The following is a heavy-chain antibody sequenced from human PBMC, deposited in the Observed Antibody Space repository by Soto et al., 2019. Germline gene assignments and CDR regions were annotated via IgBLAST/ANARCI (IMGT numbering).Heavy chain of an antibody. Sequence: GESLKLSCKCSGYSFTSYWISWVRQMPGKGLEWMGRIDPSDSYTNYSPSFQGHVTISADKSISTAYLQWSSLKASDTAMYYCASAPTVTTLGDYYYYGMDVWGQGTTVTVSS. V-gene: IGHV5-10-1*01. CDR3: ASAPTVTTLGDYYYYGMDV. CDR2: IDPSDSYT. D-gene: IGHD4-17*01. CDR1: GYSFTSYW. J-gene: IGHJ6*02.